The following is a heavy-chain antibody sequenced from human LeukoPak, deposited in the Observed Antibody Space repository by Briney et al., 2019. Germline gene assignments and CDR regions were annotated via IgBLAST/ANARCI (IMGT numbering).Heavy chain of an antibody. CDR3: ASTLRDGYNLLAN. Sequence: SETLSLTCTVSGGSISSSSYYWGWIRQPPGKGLEWIGSIYYSGSTYYNPSLKSRVTISVDTSKNQFSLKLSSVTAADTAVYYCASTLRDGYNLLANWGQGILVTVSS. D-gene: IGHD5-24*01. V-gene: IGHV4-39*01. CDR2: IYYSGST. J-gene: IGHJ4*02. CDR1: GGSISSSSYY.